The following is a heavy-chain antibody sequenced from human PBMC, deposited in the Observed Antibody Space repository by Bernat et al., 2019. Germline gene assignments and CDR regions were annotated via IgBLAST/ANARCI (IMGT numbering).Heavy chain of an antibody. D-gene: IGHD1-26*01. CDR1: GGSVSSGSYY. J-gene: IGHJ2*01. CDR3: ARDPRWGYFDL. V-gene: IGHV4-61*01. CDR2: IYYSGST. Sequence: QVQLQESGPGLVKPSETLSLTCTVSGGSVSSGSYYWSWIRQPPGKGLEWIGYIYYSGSTNYNPSLKSRVTISVDTSKNQFSPKLSSVTAADTAVYYCARDPRWGYFDLWGRGTLVTVSS.